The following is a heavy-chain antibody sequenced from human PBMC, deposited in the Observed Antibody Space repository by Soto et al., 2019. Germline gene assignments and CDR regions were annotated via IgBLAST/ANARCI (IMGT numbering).Heavy chain of an antibody. CDR3: AISYCGGNGYSNLPLDYYYYGMDV. CDR1: GYTFTNYG. V-gene: IGHV1-18*01. CDR2: ISAYNGNI. D-gene: IGHD2-21*02. Sequence: QVQLVQSGAEVKKPGASVKVSCKASGYTFTNYGISWVRQAPGQGLEWMGWISAYNGNINCAQKLQGRVTTTTDTSTRTAYMELRSLRSDDTAVYYCAISYCGGNGYSNLPLDYYYYGMDVWGQGTTVTVSS. J-gene: IGHJ6*02.